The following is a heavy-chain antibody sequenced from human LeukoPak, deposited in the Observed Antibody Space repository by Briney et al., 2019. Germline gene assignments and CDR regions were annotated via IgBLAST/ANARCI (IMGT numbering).Heavy chain of an antibody. CDR3: AKMYYYDSSGYFREYYGMDV. J-gene: IGHJ6*02. D-gene: IGHD3-22*01. CDR2: IYYSGST. CDR1: GGSISSYY. V-gene: IGHV4-59*08. Sequence: PSETLSLTCTVSGGSISSYYWSWIRQPPGKGLEWIGYIYYSGSTNYNPSLKSRATISVDTSKNQFSLKLSSVTAADTAVYYCAKMYYYDSSGYFREYYGMDVWGQGTTVTVSS.